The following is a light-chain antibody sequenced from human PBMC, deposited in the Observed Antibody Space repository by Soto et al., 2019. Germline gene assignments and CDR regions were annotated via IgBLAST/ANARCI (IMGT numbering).Light chain of an antibody. CDR2: SAS. J-gene: IGKJ4*01. Sequence: DIQMTQSPSSVSASVGDRVTSTCRASQAISSWLAWYQQKPGRAPKLLIYSASSLQNGAPSRFTGSGSGTDFTLTITSLQPDDTAIYYCQQARSFPLTFGGGTKVEIK. CDR1: QAISSW. V-gene: IGKV1-12*01. CDR3: QQARSFPLT.